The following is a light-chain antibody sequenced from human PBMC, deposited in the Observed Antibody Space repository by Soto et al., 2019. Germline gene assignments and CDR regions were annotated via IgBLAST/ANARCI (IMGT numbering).Light chain of an antibody. Sequence: EIVMTQSPASLSVSPGDGATLSCRASQSVASNVAWYQQKPGQGPRLLIHGASTRAVGVPARFSGSGSGTDFTLTISSLQSEDFAVYYCQQYNNWPPCTFGQGTKLEIK. CDR1: QSVASN. J-gene: IGKJ2*02. CDR3: QQYNNWPPCT. V-gene: IGKV3-15*01. CDR2: GAS.